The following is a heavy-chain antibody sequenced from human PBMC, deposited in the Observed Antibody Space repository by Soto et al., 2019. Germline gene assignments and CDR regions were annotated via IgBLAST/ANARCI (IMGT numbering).Heavy chain of an antibody. D-gene: IGHD6-13*01. CDR1: GGSISSGGYY. J-gene: IGHJ4*02. Sequence: SETLSLTCTVSGGSISSGGYYWILIRQHPGKGLEWIGYIYYSGSTYYNPSLKSRVTISVDTSKNQFSLKLNSVTAADMAVYYCASRHSSPYFDYWGQGTLVTVSS. V-gene: IGHV4-31*03. CDR2: IYYSGST. CDR3: ASRHSSPYFDY.